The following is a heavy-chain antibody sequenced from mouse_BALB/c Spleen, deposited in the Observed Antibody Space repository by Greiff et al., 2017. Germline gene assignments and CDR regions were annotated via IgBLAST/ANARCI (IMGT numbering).Heavy chain of an antibody. Sequence: VQLQQSGAELVKPGASVKLSCKASGYTFTSYYMYWVKQRPGQGLEWIGEINPSNGGTNFNEKFKSKATLTVDKSSSTAYMQLSSLTSEDSAVYYCTSLYCYPFAYWGQGTLVTVSA. V-gene: IGHV1S16*01. D-gene: IGHD1-2*01. CDR1: GYTFTSYY. CDR2: INPSNGGT. CDR3: TSLYCYPFAY. J-gene: IGHJ3*01.